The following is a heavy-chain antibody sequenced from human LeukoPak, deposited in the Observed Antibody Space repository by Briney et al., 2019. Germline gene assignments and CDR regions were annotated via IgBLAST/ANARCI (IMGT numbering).Heavy chain of an antibody. J-gene: IGHJ6*03. CDR2: INHSGST. CDR1: GGSFSGYY. D-gene: IGHD3-10*01. V-gene: IGHV4-34*01. CDR3: ARGLRYYGSGSDYVTYYYYYMDV. Sequence: SETLSLTCAVYGGSFSGYYWSWIRQPPGKGLEWIGEINHSGSTNYNPSLKSRVTISVDTSKNQFSLKLSSVTAADTAVYYCARGLRYYGSGSDYVTYYYYYMDVWGKGTTVTVSS.